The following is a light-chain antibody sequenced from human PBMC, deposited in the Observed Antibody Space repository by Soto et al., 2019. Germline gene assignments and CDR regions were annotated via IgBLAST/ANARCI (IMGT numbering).Light chain of an antibody. Sequence: EIILTQSPATLSVSPGERVTLSCRASQSVRSNLACYQQKPGQAPRLLIYDASSRATGIPARFSGSGSGTDFTLPISSLEPADLAVYYCQQRSNWQRLTVGGGTKVDI. CDR3: QQRSNWQRLT. J-gene: IGKJ4*01. CDR2: DAS. V-gene: IGKV3D-11*02. CDR1: QSVRSN.